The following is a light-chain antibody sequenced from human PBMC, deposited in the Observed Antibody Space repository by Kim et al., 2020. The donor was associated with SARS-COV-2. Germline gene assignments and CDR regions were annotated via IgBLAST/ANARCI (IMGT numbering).Light chain of an antibody. J-gene: IGKJ1*01. CDR1: QSVSSN. CDR3: QQYNNWPPWT. CDR2: GAS. V-gene: IGKV3-15*01. Sequence: EIVMTQSPATLSVSPGERATLSCRASQSVSSNLAWYQQKPGQAPRLLIYGASTRAIGIPARFSGSGSGTEFTLTISSLQSEDFALYYCQQYNNWPPWTFGQGTKVDIK.